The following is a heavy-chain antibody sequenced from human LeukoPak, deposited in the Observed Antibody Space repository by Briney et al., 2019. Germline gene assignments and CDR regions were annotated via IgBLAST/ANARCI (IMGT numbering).Heavy chain of an antibody. D-gene: IGHD6-13*01. Sequence: GASVKVSCKASGYTFTCYYMHWVRQAPGQGLEWMGWINPNSGGTNYAQKFQGRVTMTRDTSISTAYMELSRLRSDDTAVYYCARVRLKQQLPYYFDYWGQGTLVTVSS. V-gene: IGHV1-2*02. CDR1: GYTFTCYY. J-gene: IGHJ4*02. CDR2: INPNSGGT. CDR3: ARVRLKQQLPYYFDY.